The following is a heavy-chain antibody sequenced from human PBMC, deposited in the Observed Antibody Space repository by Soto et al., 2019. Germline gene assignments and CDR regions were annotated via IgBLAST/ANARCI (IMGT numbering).Heavy chain of an antibody. Sequence: ASVKVSCKASGYTFTSTWMHWVRQAPGQRLEWMGWINAGNGNTKYSQKFQGRVTITRDTSASTAYMELSSLRSEDTAVYYCARAVAVADDFDYWGQGTLVTVSS. CDR1: GYTFTSTW. CDR2: INAGNGNT. J-gene: IGHJ4*02. CDR3: ARAVAVADDFDY. D-gene: IGHD6-19*01. V-gene: IGHV1-3*01.